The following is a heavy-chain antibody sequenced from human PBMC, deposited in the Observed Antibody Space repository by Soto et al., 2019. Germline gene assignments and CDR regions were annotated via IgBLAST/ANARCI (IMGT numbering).Heavy chain of an antibody. V-gene: IGHV1-18*04. Sequence: ASVKVSCKASGYTFTSYGISWVRQAPGQGLEWMGWISAYNGNTNYAQKLRGRVTMTTDTSTSTAYMELRSLRSDDTAVYYCARVLGPSTMIVVLPGGAAFDIWGQWTMVTVSS. D-gene: IGHD3-22*01. J-gene: IGHJ3*02. CDR3: ARVLGPSTMIVVLPGGAAFDI. CDR2: ISAYNGNT. CDR1: GYTFTSYG.